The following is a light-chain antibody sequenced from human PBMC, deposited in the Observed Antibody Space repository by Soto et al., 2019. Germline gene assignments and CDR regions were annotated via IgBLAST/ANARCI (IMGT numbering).Light chain of an antibody. CDR2: DVS. CDR1: QSISRY. CDR3: QQRYDWPLT. V-gene: IGKV3-11*01. J-gene: IGKJ4*01. Sequence: EIVLTQSPVTLSLSPGETATLSCRASQSISRYLAWYQQKPGQAPRLLVSDVSNRATGIPVKFSGSGSGTDFTLTISSLEPEDFAVYYCQQRYDWPLTFGGGTKVEI.